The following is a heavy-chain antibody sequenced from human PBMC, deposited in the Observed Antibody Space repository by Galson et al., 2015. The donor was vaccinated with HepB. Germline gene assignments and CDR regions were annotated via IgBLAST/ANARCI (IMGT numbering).Heavy chain of an antibody. D-gene: IGHD3-3*02. CDR2: IYSGGST. CDR1: EFDLRSHY. V-gene: IGHV3-53*04. Sequence: SLRLSCAASEFDLRSHYINWVRPAPGEGLEWVSVIYSGGSTYFADSVKGRFTISRHNSENTLYLQMNSLKIEDTAVYYCARDIFGNGAFDIWGQGTILTVSS. J-gene: IGHJ3*02. CDR3: ARDIFGNGAFDI.